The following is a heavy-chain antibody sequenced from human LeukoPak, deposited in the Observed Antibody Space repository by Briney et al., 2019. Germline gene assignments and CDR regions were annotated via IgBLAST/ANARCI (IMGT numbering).Heavy chain of an antibody. CDR3: ATVGPGIAVAGYPIYYYYYGMDV. J-gene: IGHJ6*02. CDR2: FDPEDGET. Sequence: ASVKVSCKVSGYTLTELSMHWVRPAPGKGLEWMGGFDPEDGETIYAQKFQGRVTMTEDTSTDTAYMELSSLRSEDTAVYYCATVGPGIAVAGYPIYYYYYGMDVWGQGTTVTVSS. D-gene: IGHD6-19*01. V-gene: IGHV1-24*01. CDR1: GYTLTELS.